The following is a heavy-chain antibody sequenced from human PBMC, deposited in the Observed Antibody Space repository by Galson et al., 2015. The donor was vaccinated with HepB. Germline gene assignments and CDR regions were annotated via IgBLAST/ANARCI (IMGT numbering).Heavy chain of an antibody. CDR3: ARLVGPTTRGDY. J-gene: IGHJ4*02. CDR2: INPSSGGT. CDR1: GYTFTGYY. V-gene: IGHV1-2*02. Sequence: SVKVSCKASGYTFTGYYMHWVRQAPGQGLEWMGWINPSSGGTNYAQNFQGRVTMTRDTSISTGYMELSSLTSDDTAVYYCARLVGPTTRGDYWGQGTRVTVSS. D-gene: IGHD1-26*01.